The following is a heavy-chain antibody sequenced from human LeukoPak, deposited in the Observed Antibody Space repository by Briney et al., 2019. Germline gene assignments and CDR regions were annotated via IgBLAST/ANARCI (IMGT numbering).Heavy chain of an antibody. Sequence: GGSLRLSCAASGFTVSSNYMSWVRQAPGKGLEWVSVIYSGGSTYYADSVKGRFTISRDNSENTLYLQMNSLRAEDTAVYYCARDRKVVTAPDYYYYYMDVWGKGTTVTVSS. V-gene: IGHV3-53*01. CDR3: ARDRKVVTAPDYYYYYMDV. D-gene: IGHD2-21*02. CDR2: IYSGGST. CDR1: GFTVSSNY. J-gene: IGHJ6*03.